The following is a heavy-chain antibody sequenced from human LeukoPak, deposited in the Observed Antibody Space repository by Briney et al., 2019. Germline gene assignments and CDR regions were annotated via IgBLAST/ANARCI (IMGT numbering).Heavy chain of an antibody. Sequence: SETLSLTCAVYGGSFSGYYWSWIRQPPGKGLEWIGEINHSGSTNYNPSLKSRVTISVDTSKNQFSLKLSSVTAADTAVYYCARRPPVSSGWLDYWGQGTLVTVSS. CDR3: ARRPPVSSGWLDY. J-gene: IGHJ4*02. CDR1: GGSFSGYY. CDR2: INHSGST. V-gene: IGHV4-34*01. D-gene: IGHD6-19*01.